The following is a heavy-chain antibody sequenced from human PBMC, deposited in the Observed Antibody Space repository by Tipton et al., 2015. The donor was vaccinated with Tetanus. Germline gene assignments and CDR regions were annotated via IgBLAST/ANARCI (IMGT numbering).Heavy chain of an antibody. J-gene: IGHJ4*02. CDR3: ARANFDFSKKGPFDS. CDR1: GASFSDYY. CDR2: INHSGNT. V-gene: IGHV4-34*01. D-gene: IGHD3-3*01. Sequence: TLSLTCAVYGASFSDYYWSWIRQAPGKGLEWIGEINHSGNTNHNPSLKSRVTLSVDTSKNQFSLKLNSVTAADTAVYFCARANFDFSKKGPFDSWGQGILVIVSA.